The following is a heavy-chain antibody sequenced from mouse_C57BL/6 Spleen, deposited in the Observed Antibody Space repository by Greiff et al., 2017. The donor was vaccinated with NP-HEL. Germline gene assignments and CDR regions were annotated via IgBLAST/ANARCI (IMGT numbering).Heavy chain of an antibody. CDR1: GYTFTDYY. D-gene: IGHD1-3*01. V-gene: IGHV1-76*01. CDR3: ARVGAPGYCDY. J-gene: IGHJ2*01. Sequence: VQLQQSGAELVRPGASVKLSCKASGYTFTDYYINWVKQRPGQGLEWIARIYPGSGNTYYNEKFKGKATLTAEKSSSTAYMQLSSLTSEDSAVYFCARVGAPGYCDYWGQGTTLTVSS. CDR2: IYPGSGNT.